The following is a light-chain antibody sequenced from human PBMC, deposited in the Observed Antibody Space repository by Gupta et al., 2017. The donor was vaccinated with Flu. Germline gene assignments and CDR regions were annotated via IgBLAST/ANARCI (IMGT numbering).Light chain of an antibody. Sequence: QSLLTPPPSVPGHPLWRRPCSRTRRRPNIGAGSDVHWYQQLPGTAPKLLIYGNSNRPSGVPDRFSGSKSGTSASLAITGLQAEDEADYYCQSYDSSLSGPNWVFGGGTKLTVL. CDR3: QSYDSSLSGPNWV. CDR2: GNS. CDR1: RPNIGAGSD. V-gene: IGLV1-40*01. J-gene: IGLJ3*02.